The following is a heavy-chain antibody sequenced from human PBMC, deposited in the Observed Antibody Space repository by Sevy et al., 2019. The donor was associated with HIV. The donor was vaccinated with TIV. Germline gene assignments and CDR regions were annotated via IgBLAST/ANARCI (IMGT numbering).Heavy chain of an antibody. D-gene: IGHD2-2*01. V-gene: IGHV4-61*01. CDR1: GGSVSSGSYY. Sequence: SETLSLTCTVSGGSVSSGSYYWSWIRQPPGKGLEWIGYIYYSGSTNYNPSLKSRVTISVDTSKNQFSLKLSSVTAADTAVYYFARFPKSAALYGTYFWGQGTLVTVSS. CDR2: IYYSGST. CDR3: ARFPKSAALYGTYF. J-gene: IGHJ4*02.